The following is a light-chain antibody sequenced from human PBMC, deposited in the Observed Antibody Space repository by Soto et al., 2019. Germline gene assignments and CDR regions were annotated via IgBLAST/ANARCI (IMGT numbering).Light chain of an antibody. CDR3: HQYSSSPIT. J-gene: IGKJ5*01. CDR1: QSASSSY. V-gene: IGKV3-20*01. CDR2: AAS. Sequence: EIVLTQSPGTLSLSPGERATLSCRASQSASSSYLAWYQQKRGQTPRLLIYAASSRATGIPDRFSGSGSGTDYTLTISRLESEDFAVYYCHQYSSSPITFGQGTRLEIK.